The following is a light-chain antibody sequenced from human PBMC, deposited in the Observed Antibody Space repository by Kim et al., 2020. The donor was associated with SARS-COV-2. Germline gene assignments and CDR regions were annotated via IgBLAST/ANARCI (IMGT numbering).Light chain of an antibody. CDR2: DAS. Sequence: DIQMTQSPSSLSASVGDRVTITCQASQDISNYLNWFQQKPGKAPTLLIYDASNLETGVPSRFSGSGSGTDFSFTITSLQPEDIATYYCQHYDVFPPMYTFGQGTKLEIK. V-gene: IGKV1-33*01. J-gene: IGKJ2*01. CDR1: QDISNY. CDR3: QHYDVFPPMYT.